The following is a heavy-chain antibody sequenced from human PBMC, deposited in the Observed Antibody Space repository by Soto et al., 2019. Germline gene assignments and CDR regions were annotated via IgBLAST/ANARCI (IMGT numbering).Heavy chain of an antibody. V-gene: IGHV3-7*01. CDR3: ARHPTGIAAEVYYYYYMDV. CDR1: GFTFSSYW. J-gene: IGHJ6*03. CDR2: IKQDGSEK. D-gene: IGHD6-13*01. Sequence: EVQLAESGGGLVQPGGSLRLSCAASGFTFSSYWMSWVRQAPGKGLEWVANIKQDGSEKYYVDSVKGRFTISRDNAKNSLYLQMNSLRAEDTAVYYCARHPTGIAAEVYYYYYMDVWGKGTTVTVSS.